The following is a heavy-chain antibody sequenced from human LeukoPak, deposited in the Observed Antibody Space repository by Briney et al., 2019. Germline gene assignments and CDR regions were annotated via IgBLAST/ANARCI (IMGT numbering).Heavy chain of an antibody. CDR2: IKRDGSVT. V-gene: IGHV3-7*01. CDR1: GFDFSTYW. D-gene: IGHD6-13*01. CDR3: AREAGNLDAFDI. J-gene: IGHJ3*02. Sequence: GGSLRLSCAVSGFDFSTYWMTWVRQAPGKGLEWVANIKRDGSVTNYVDSVKGRFTISRDNAKNSLYLQMNILRAEDTAVYYCAREAGNLDAFDIWGQGTMVTVSS.